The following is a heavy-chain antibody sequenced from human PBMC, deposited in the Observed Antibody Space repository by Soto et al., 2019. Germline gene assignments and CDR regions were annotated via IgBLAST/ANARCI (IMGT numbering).Heavy chain of an antibody. CDR2: INSDGSST. Sequence: EVQLVESGGGLVQPGGSLRLSCAASGCTYSSYWMHWVRQAPGKGLVWVSRINSDGSSTSYADSVKGRFTISRDNAKNTLYLQMNSLRAEDTAVYYCARAGMGLEPPDQDYYYCYMDVWGKGTTVTVSS. CDR3: ARAGMGLEPPDQDYYYCYMDV. V-gene: IGHV3-74*01. J-gene: IGHJ6*03. D-gene: IGHD1-1*01. CDR1: GCTYSSYW.